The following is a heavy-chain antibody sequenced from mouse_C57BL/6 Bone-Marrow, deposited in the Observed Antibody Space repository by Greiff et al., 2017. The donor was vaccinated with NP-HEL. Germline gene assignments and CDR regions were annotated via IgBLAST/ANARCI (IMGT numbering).Heavy chain of an antibody. CDR1: GFNIKDDY. Sequence: EVQLQQSGAELVRPGASVKLSCTASGFNIKDDYMHWVKQRPEQGLEWIGWIDPENGDTEYASKFQGKATITADTSSNTAYLQLSSLTSEDTAVYYCTLYYYGFDYWGQGTTLTVSS. V-gene: IGHV14-4*01. J-gene: IGHJ2*01. D-gene: IGHD1-1*01. CDR3: TLYYYGFDY. CDR2: IDPENGDT.